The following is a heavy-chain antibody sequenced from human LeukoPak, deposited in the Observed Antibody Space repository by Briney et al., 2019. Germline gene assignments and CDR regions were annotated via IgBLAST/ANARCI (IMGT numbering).Heavy chain of an antibody. V-gene: IGHV1-18*01. CDR3: ARDPTQEWLMGKNWFDP. CDR2: INPYNDNT. J-gene: IGHJ5*02. Sequence: ASVKVSCKASGYTFINYGISWVRQAPGQGLEWMGWINPYNDNTNYAQRLQGRVTMTTDTSTSTAYMELRSLRSDDTAVYYCARDPTQEWLMGKNWFDPWGQGTLVTVSS. D-gene: IGHD3-3*01. CDR1: GYTFINYG.